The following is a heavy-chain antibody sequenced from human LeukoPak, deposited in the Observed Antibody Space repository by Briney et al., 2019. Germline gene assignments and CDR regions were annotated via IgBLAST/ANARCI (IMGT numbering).Heavy chain of an antibody. J-gene: IGHJ5*02. Sequence: GASVKVSCKPSGYTFTGYYMHWVRQAPGLGLEWMGWINPNSGDTNYAQKFQGRVTMTRDTSISTAYMELSSLRSEDTAVYYCARSTPGIAAAGTRDNWFDPWGQGTLVTVSS. V-gene: IGHV1-2*02. CDR1: GYTFTGYY. D-gene: IGHD6-13*01. CDR3: ARSTPGIAAAGTRDNWFDP. CDR2: INPNSGDT.